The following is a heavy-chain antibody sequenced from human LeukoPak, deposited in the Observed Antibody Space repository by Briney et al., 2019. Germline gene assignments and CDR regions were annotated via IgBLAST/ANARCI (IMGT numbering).Heavy chain of an antibody. Sequence: SETLSLTCAVYGGSFSGYYWSWIRQPPGKGLEWIGEINHSGSTNYNPSLKSRVTISVDMSKNQFSLKLSSVTAADTAVYYCARVRRGNSSGWYIPSPYYYYGMDVWGQGTTVTVSS. CDR2: INHSGST. V-gene: IGHV4-34*01. J-gene: IGHJ6*02. CDR3: ARVRRGNSSGWYIPSPYYYYGMDV. D-gene: IGHD6-19*01. CDR1: GGSFSGYY.